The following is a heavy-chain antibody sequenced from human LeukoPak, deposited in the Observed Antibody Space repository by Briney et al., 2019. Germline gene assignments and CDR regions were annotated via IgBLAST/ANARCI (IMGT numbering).Heavy chain of an antibody. CDR1: GGSISSYY. CDR3: ARSRSSGWYDAFDI. Sequence: PSETLSPTCTVSGGSISSYYWSWIRQPPGKGLEWIGYIYYSGSTNYNPSLKSRVTISVDTSKNQFSLKLSSMTAADTAVYYCARSRSSGWYDAFDIWGQGTMVTVSS. D-gene: IGHD6-19*01. CDR2: IYYSGST. J-gene: IGHJ3*02. V-gene: IGHV4-59*01.